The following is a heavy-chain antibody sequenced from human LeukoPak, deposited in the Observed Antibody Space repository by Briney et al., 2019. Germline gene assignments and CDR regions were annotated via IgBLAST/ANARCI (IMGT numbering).Heavy chain of an antibody. Sequence: SETLSLTCAVYGGSFSGSYWTWIRQPPGKGLEWIGEINHSGNTNYKPSLKSRVTISLDTSKNQFSLKLSSVTAADTAVYHCASFSLIAAAGTNDVWGKGTTVTVSS. J-gene: IGHJ6*04. CDR3: ASFSLIAAAGTNDV. CDR1: GGSFSGSY. D-gene: IGHD6-13*01. V-gene: IGHV4-34*01. CDR2: INHSGNT.